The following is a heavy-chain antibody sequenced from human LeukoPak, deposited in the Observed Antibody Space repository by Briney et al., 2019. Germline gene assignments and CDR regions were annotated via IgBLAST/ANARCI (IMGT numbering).Heavy chain of an antibody. CDR2: KNPNSGNT. Sequence: ASVKVSCKASGYTFTSYDINWVRQATGQGLEWMGWKNPNSGNTGYAQKFQGRVTMTRNTSISTAYMELSSLRSEDTAVYYCARALPIAARPRWFDPWGQGTLVTVSS. CDR1: GYTFTSYD. D-gene: IGHD6-6*01. CDR3: ARALPIAARPRWFDP. J-gene: IGHJ5*02. V-gene: IGHV1-8*01.